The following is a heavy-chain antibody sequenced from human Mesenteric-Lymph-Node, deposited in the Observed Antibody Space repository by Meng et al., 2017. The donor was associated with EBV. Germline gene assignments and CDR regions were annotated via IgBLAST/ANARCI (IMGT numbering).Heavy chain of an antibody. CDR2: ISVFNGDT. J-gene: IGHJ5*02. Sequence: QVRWVQSGAEVKKPGASVKVSCKAFGYTFASYGISWVRQAPGQGLEWMGWISVFNGDTNYAQNFQGRLTLTTDTSTATAYMELRSLRSDDTAVYYCVRSRRLFDWLPVQPSWGQGTLVTVSS. D-gene: IGHD3-9*01. CDR3: VRSRRLFDWLPVQPS. CDR1: GYTFASYG. V-gene: IGHV1-18*01.